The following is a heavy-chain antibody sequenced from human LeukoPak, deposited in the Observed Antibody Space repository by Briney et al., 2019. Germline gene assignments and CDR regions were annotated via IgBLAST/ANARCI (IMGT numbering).Heavy chain of an antibody. CDR1: AFTFSSYW. D-gene: IGHD6-19*01. J-gene: IGHJ4*02. CDR3: AREAVAGTYYFDY. CDR2: IKQDGSEK. V-gene: IGHV3-7*03. Sequence: PGGSLRLSCAASAFTFSSYWMSWVRQALGKGLEWVANIKQDGSEKYYVDSVKGRFTISRDNAKNSLYLQMNSLRAEDTAVYYCAREAVAGTYYFDYWGQGTLVTVSS.